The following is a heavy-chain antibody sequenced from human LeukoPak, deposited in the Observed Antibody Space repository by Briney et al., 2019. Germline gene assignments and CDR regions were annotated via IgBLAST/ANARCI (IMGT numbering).Heavy chain of an antibody. CDR2: INPNSGGT. V-gene: IGHV1-2*02. CDR1: GYTFTGYY. J-gene: IGHJ5*02. CDR3: ARDRASYIAAAGTIWFDP. Sequence: GASVKVSCKASGYTFTGYYVHWVRQAPGQGLEWMGWINPNSGGTNYAQKFQGRVTMTRDTSISTAYMELSRLRSDDTAVYYCARDRASYIAAAGTIWFDPWGQGTLVTVSS. D-gene: IGHD6-13*01.